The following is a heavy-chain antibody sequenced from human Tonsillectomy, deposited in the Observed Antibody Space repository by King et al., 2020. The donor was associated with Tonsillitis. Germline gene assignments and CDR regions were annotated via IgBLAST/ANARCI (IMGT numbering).Heavy chain of an antibody. V-gene: IGHV4-30-4*01. CDR2: IFYSGST. CDR3: ARSLTYYYDSSGYYRPNYYYGVDV. Sequence: VQLQESGPGLVKPSQTLSLTCTVSGGSISSGDYYWSWIRQPPGKGLEWIGYIFYSGSTYYNPSLKSRVTISVDTSKKQFSLKLSSVTAADTAVYYCARSLTYYYDSSGYYRPNYYYGVDVWGQGTTVTVSS. D-gene: IGHD3-22*01. CDR1: GGSISSGDYY. J-gene: IGHJ6*02.